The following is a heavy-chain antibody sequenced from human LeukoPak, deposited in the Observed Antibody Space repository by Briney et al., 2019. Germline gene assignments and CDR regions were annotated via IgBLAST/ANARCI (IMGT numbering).Heavy chain of an antibody. Sequence: SVTLSLTCAVYGGSFSGYYWSWIRQPPGKGLEWIGEINHSGSTNYNPSLKSRVTISVDTSKNQFSLKLSSVTAADTAVYYCARGLRRITMIVDGMDVWGQGTTVTVSS. D-gene: IGHD3-22*01. CDR2: INHSGST. J-gene: IGHJ6*02. CDR1: GGSFSGYY. CDR3: ARGLRRITMIVDGMDV. V-gene: IGHV4-34*01.